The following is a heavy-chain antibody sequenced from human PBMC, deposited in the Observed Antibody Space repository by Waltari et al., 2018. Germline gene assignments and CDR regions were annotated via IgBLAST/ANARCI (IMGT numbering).Heavy chain of an antibody. CDR2: FDPEGGET. CDR3: VTDLGLGTMRHT. D-gene: IGHD2-2*01. V-gene: IGHV1-24*01. J-gene: IGHJ4*02. Sequence: QVQVIQSGAEVKQPGASVKVSCKVSGARLSDLSIHGVRQAPGKGLQWMGGFDPEGGETIYAQKFQGRVTMNEDTSTPTAYMELTSLTSEDTALYYCVTDLGLGTMRHTWGQGTLVTVSS. CDR1: GARLSDLS.